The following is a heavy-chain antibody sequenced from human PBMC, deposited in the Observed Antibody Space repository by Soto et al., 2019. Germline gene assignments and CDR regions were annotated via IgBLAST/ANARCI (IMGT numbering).Heavy chain of an antibody. CDR2: ISGSDFTT. Sequence: GSLRLSCAASGFTFSTYNMNWVRQAPGKGLEWVSFISGSDFTTYYADSVKGRFTISRDNGKNSLSLQMNSLRAEDTAVYYCARDGDRSSLGYYYYMDVWGKGTTVTVSS. J-gene: IGHJ6*03. V-gene: IGHV3-48*01. D-gene: IGHD6-6*01. CDR1: GFTFSTYN. CDR3: ARDGDRSSLGYYYYMDV.